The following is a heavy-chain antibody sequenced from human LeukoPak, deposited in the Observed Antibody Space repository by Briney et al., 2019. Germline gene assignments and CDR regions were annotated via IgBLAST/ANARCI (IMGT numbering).Heavy chain of an antibody. J-gene: IGHJ6*03. Sequence: PSETLSLTCNVSGYSISSGYYWGWIRQPPGKGLEWIGSIYHSGSTYYNPSLKSRVTISLDTSKNQFSLKLTSVTAADTAVYYCARDYYSVTNYYYMDVWGKGTTVTVSS. D-gene: IGHD3-10*01. CDR2: IYHSGST. V-gene: IGHV4-38-2*02. CDR3: ARDYYSVTNYYYMDV. CDR1: GYSISSGYY.